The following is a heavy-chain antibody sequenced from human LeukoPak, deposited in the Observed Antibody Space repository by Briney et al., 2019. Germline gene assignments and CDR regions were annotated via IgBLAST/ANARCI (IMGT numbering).Heavy chain of an antibody. D-gene: IGHD6-19*01. V-gene: IGHV4-39*07. CDR2: INHSGST. CDR3: ARGGQWLVLFYYYYYGMDV. Sequence: SETLSLTCTVSGGSVSSGSYYWSWIRQPPGKGLEWIGEINHSGSTNYNPSLKSRVTISVDTSKNQFSLKLSSVTAADTAVYYCARGGQWLVLFYYYYYGMDVWGQGTTVTVSS. CDR1: GGSVSSGSYY. J-gene: IGHJ6*02.